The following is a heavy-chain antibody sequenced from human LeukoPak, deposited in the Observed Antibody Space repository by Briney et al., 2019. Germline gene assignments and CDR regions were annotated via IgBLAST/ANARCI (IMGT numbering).Heavy chain of an antibody. CDR3: ARSYSGSYFGTPANFDY. J-gene: IGHJ4*02. V-gene: IGHV3-11*01. D-gene: IGHD1-26*01. CDR2: ISSSGSTI. CDR1: GFTFSDYY. Sequence: PVGSLRLSCAASGFTFSDYYMSWIRQAPGKGLEWVSYISSSGSTIYYADSVKGRFTISRDNAKNPLYLQMNSLRAEDTAVYYCARSYSGSYFGTPANFDYWGQGTLVTVSS.